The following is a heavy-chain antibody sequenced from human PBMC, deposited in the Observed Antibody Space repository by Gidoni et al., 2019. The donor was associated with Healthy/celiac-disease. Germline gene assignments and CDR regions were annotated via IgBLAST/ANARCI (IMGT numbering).Heavy chain of an antibody. V-gene: IGHV4-34*01. CDR2: INPSVST. CDR3: ARGSTVTSFDP. CDR1: GGSFSGYY. Sequence: QVRLQQSGAGLLKPSEALSLPSAVHGGSFSGYYWCGIRQPPGKGLEWIGEINPSVSTNYNPSLKSRVTISVDTSKNQFSLKLSSLTAADTAVYYCARGSTVTSFDPWGQGTLVTVSS. J-gene: IGHJ5*02. D-gene: IGHD4-17*01.